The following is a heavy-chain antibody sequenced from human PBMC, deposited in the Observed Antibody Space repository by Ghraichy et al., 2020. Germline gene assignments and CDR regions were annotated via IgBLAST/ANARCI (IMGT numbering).Heavy chain of an antibody. CDR2: INHSGST. V-gene: IGHV4-34*01. Sequence: SETLSLTCAVSGGSFSGYYWSWIRQPPGKGLEWVGEINHSGSTNYNPSLKSRVTISVDTYRNQFSLNLSSLTAADTAVYYCSRGQSGSYFRAYYFAFWARGALGTLSS. CDR1: GGSFSGYY. J-gene: IGHJ4*02. CDR3: SRGQSGSYFRAYYFAF. D-gene: IGHD3-10*01.